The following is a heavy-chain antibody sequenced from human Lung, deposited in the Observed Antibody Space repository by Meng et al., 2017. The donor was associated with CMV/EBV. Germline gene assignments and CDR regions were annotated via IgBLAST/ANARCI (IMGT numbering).Heavy chain of an antibody. CDR3: TTGRDVGDTTGP. V-gene: IGHV3-15*01. J-gene: IGHJ5*02. CDR1: GFTFSNAW. CDR2: IKSKIDGGTT. Sequence: SXAASGFTFSNAWMSWVRQAPGKGLEWVGRIKSKIDGGTTDYAAPVKGRFTIARDDSKNTLHLQMNSLKTEDTAVYYCTTGRDVGDTTGPWDQGTXVTVSS. D-gene: IGHD1-26*01.